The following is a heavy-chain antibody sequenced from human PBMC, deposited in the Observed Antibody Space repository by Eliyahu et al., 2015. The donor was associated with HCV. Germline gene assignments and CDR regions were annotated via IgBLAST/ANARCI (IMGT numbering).Heavy chain of an antibody. CDR1: GGSVTDNY. CDR2: VSPAGST. CDR3: ARVCGGAVTEPTATCGLDA. D-gene: IGHD2-2*01. J-gene: IGHJ6*02. V-gene: IGHV4-34*01. Sequence: QVHVQQWGAGLLKPSESLSLTCAVFGGSVTDNYWTWIRQSPGQGLXWIGEVSPAGSTTYKPSLKSRVTLSGDTSNNQVFLKVTSVTAADTGTYFCARVCGGAVTEPTATCGLDAWGPGTTVIVSS.